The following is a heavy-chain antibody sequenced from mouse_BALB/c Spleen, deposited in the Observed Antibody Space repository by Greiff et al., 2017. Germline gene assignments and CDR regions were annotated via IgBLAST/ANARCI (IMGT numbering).Heavy chain of an antibody. CDR1: GFTFSNYW. V-gene: IGHV6-6*02. CDR3: TRGIYDGYYVAMDY. J-gene: IGHJ4*01. Sequence: EVKLVESGGGLVQPGGSMKLSCVASGFTFSNYWMNWVRQSPEKGLEWVAEIRLKSNNYATHYAESVKGRFTISRDDSKSSVYLQMNNLRAEDTGIYYCTRGIYDGYYVAMDYWGQGTSVTVSS. D-gene: IGHD2-3*01. CDR2: IRLKSNNYAT.